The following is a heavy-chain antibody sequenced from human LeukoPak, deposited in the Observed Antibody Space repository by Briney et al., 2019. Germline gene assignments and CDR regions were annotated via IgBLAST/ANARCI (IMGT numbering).Heavy chain of an antibody. D-gene: IGHD3-22*01. CDR1: GGSISSSSYY. CDR3: ARHGFYDSSGYYDRHRYYFDY. J-gene: IGHJ4*02. Sequence: SETLSLTCTVSGGSISSSSYYWGWIRQPPGKGLEWIGSIYHSGSTYYNPSLKSRVTTSVDTSKNQFSLKLSSVTAADTAVYYCARHGFYDSSGYYDRHRYYFDYWGQGTLVTVSS. CDR2: IYHSGST. V-gene: IGHV4-39*01.